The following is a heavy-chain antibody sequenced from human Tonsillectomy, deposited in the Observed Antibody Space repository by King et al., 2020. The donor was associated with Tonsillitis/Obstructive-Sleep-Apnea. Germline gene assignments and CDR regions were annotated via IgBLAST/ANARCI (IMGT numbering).Heavy chain of an antibody. CDR1: GFTFSSYA. CDR3: ARGGYCTSDSCSHLRWVDP. J-gene: IGHJ5*02. CDR2: ISHDGTNK. Sequence: QLVQSGGDVVQPGRSLRLSCAASGFTFSSYAMDWVRQAPGKGLEWVALISHDGTNKYYADSVKGRFTISRDNSKNTLYLQMNSLRDEDTSVYYCARGGYCTSDSCSHLRWVDPWGQGTLVTVSS. D-gene: IGHD2-2*01. V-gene: IGHV3-30*01.